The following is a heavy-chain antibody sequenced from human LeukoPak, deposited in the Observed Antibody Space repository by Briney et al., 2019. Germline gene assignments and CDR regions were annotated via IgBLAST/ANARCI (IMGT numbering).Heavy chain of an antibody. CDR1: AGSISSTSHY. Sequence: SETLSLTCTVSAGSISSTSHYWGWLRQPPGKGLEWFGNIYYSGSTYYNPSLKSRVTISVDMSKNQFSLKLSSVTAADTAVYYCAGEIYSSGWYCDYWGQGTLVTVPS. D-gene: IGHD6-19*01. V-gene: IGHV4-39*02. CDR2: IYYSGST. J-gene: IGHJ4*02. CDR3: AGEIYSSGWYCDY.